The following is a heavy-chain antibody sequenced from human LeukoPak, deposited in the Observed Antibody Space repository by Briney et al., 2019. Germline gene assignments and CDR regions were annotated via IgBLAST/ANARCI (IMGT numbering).Heavy chain of an antibody. J-gene: IGHJ6*03. D-gene: IGHD3-3*01. CDR1: GFTISNHG. CDR3: AKRGSGVLAELISYNYYIDV. Sequence: GGSLRLSCAAYGFTISNHGMDWVRQAPEKGLEWVSAISGSGGSTYYADSVKGRFTISRDNSKNTVFLQMNSLRAEDTAFYYCAKRGSGVLAELISYNYYIDVWGKGTTVTVSS. CDR2: ISGSGGST. V-gene: IGHV3-23*01.